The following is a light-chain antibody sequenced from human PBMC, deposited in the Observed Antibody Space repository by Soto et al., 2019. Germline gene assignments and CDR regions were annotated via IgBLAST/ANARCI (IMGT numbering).Light chain of an antibody. CDR2: VAS. Sequence: DIQMTQSPSTLSASVGERVTITCRASQSVSNYLSWYQQKPGKAPKLLINVASTLQSGVPSRFSGSGSGTDFALAISSLQPEDFATYYCQQSSSTPQTFGGGTKVDI. CDR3: QQSSSTPQT. V-gene: IGKV1-39*01. J-gene: IGKJ4*01. CDR1: QSVSNY.